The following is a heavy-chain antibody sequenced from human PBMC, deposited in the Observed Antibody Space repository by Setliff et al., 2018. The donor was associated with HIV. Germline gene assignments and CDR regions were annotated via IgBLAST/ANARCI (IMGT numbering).Heavy chain of an antibody. CDR3: ASAVAGTREFDY. CDR1: GGSISGYY. J-gene: IGHJ4*02. Sequence: SETLSLTCTVSGGSISGYYWSWIRQPPGKGLEWIGYSYHSGSTNYNPSLKSRVSISVDTSKNQFSLKVTSVTAADTAVYYCASAVAGTREFDYWGRGTLVTVSS. CDR2: SYHSGST. D-gene: IGHD6-19*01. V-gene: IGHV4-59*01.